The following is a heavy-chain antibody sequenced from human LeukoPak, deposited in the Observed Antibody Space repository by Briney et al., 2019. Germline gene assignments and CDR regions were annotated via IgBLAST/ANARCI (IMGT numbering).Heavy chain of an antibody. J-gene: IGHJ3*01. Sequence: SETLSLTCTVSGGSISSSSHYWGWIRQPPGKGLKWIATIYRTGSTYYNPSLESRVTISIDTSKNQFSLKLNSVTAADTAVYYCANSWYYYDSSGLPQSDAFDRWGQGTLVTVSS. V-gene: IGHV4-39*07. D-gene: IGHD3-22*01. CDR1: GGSISSSSHY. CDR2: IYRTGST. CDR3: ANSWYYYDSSGLPQSDAFDR.